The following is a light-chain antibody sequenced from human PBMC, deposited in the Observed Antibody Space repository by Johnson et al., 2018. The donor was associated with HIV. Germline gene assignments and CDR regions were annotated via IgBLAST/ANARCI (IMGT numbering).Light chain of an antibody. J-gene: IGLJ1*01. Sequence: QSVLTQPPSVSAAPGQKVTISCSGSSSNIGNNFVSWYQHLPGTAPKLLIYENSKRPSGIPDRFSGSKSGTSATLGITGLQTGDEADHYCGTWDTSLSGGLSGFGSGTSVTGL. CDR2: ENS. V-gene: IGLV1-51*02. CDR1: SSNIGNNF. CDR3: GTWDTSLSGGLSG.